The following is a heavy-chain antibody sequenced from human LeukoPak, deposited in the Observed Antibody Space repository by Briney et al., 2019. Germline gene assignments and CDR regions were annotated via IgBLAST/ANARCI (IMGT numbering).Heavy chain of an antibody. CDR1: GGSISTYY. D-gene: IGHD6-6*01. CDR2: IFYTGST. J-gene: IGHJ4*02. V-gene: IGHV4-59*01. CDR3: TRTYSSSSIDY. Sequence: SETLSLTCTVSGGSISTYYWSWIRQPPGKGLEWLGYIFYTGSTNYNPSLKSRVTMSVDTSKNQFSLKLSSVTAADTAVYYCTRTYSSSSIDYWGQGALVTVSS.